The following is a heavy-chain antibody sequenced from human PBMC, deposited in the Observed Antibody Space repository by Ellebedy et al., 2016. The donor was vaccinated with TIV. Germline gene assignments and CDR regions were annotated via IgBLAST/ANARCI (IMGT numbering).Heavy chain of an antibody. CDR1: GFTVSSNY. J-gene: IGHJ4*02. V-gene: IGHV3-53*01. Sequence: GGSLRLSCAASGFTVSSNYMSWVRQAPGRGLEWVSTIYSSGGTYYAGSVKGRFTISRDNSKNTLYLQMNSLRAEDTAVYYCAGGISVAGTSLGVWGQGTLVTVSS. CDR2: IYSSGGT. D-gene: IGHD6-19*01. CDR3: AGGISVAGTSLGV.